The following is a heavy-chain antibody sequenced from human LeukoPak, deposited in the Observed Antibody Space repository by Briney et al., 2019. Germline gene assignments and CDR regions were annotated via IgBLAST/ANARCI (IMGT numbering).Heavy chain of an antibody. CDR3: AKDYYGD. CDR2: IRHDGSSI. CDR1: GFTVSSKY. Sequence: GGSLRLSCAASGFTVSSKYMNWVRQAPGKGLEWVAFIRHDGSSIYYADSVKGRFTISRDNSKNTLYLQMNSLRAEDTAVYYCAKDYYGDWGQGTLVTVSS. V-gene: IGHV3-30*02. D-gene: IGHD3-10*01. J-gene: IGHJ4*02.